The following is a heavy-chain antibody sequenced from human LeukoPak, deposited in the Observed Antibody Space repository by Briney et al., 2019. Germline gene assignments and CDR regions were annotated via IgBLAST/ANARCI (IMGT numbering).Heavy chain of an antibody. D-gene: IGHD3-10*02. CDR2: INSGGSST. CDR3: AELGITMIGGV. V-gene: IGHV3-74*01. J-gene: IGHJ6*04. CDR1: GFTFSSYW. Sequence: QPGGSLRLSCAASGFTFSSYWMHWVRQAPGKGLVWVSHINSGGSSTSYADSVRGRFTISRDNAKNSLYLQMNSLRAEDTAVYYCAELGITMIGGVWGKGTTVTISS.